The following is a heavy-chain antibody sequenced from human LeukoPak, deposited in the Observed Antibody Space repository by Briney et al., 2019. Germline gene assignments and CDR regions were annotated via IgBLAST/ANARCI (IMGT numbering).Heavy chain of an antibody. CDR3: ARADYGDYLGYYGMDV. J-gene: IGHJ6*02. Sequence: GSLRLSCAASGFTFSNYSMNWVRQAPGKGLEWVSSISSSSSYIYYADSVKGRFTISRDNAKNSLYLQTNSLRAEDTAVYYCARADYGDYLGYYGMDVWGQGTTVTVSS. V-gene: IGHV3-21*01. D-gene: IGHD4-17*01. CDR1: GFTFSNYS. CDR2: ISSSSSYI.